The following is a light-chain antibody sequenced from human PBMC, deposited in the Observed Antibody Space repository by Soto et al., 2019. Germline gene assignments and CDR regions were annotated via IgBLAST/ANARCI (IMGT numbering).Light chain of an antibody. V-gene: IGKV1-5*03. Sequence: TQSPSTLSASVGDRVTITCRASQSIINWLAWYQQKPGKAPRFLIHQASVLETGVPSRFSGSGSETEFALTINSLQPDDFGVYYCQQYLNFPITFGQGTRLEIK. CDR3: QQYLNFPIT. J-gene: IGKJ5*01. CDR2: QAS. CDR1: QSIINW.